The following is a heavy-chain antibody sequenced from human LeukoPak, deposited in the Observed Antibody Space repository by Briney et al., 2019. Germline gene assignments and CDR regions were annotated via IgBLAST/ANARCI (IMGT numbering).Heavy chain of an antibody. V-gene: IGHV1-8*03. J-gene: IGHJ4*02. CDR1: GYTFTIYD. Sequence: ASVKVSCKASGYTFTIYDFNWVRHATGQGLEWMGWMNPNSGNTGYAQKFQGRVTITRNTSISTAYMELSSLRSEDTAVYYCARGHNSSGFFDYWGQGTLVTVSS. CDR2: MNPNSGNT. CDR3: ARGHNSSGFFDY. D-gene: IGHD3-22*01.